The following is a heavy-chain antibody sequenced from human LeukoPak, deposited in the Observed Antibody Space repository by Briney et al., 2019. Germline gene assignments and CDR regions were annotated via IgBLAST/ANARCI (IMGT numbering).Heavy chain of an antibody. CDR3: AREAYSTGSFGLDY. V-gene: IGHV7-4-1*02. D-gene: IGHD3-10*01. CDR1: GYTFTSYA. CDR2: INTNTGNP. J-gene: IGHJ4*02. Sequence: ASVKVSCKASGYTFTSYAMHWVRQAPGQGLEWMGWINTNTGNPTYAQGFTGRFVFSLDTSVSTAYLQISSLKAEDTAVYYCAREAYSTGSFGLDYWGQGTLVTVSS.